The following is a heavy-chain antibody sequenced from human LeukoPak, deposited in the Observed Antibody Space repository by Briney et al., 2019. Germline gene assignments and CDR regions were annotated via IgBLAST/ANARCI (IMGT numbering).Heavy chain of an antibody. CDR2: ISGSGGST. Sequence: GGSLRLSCAASGFTFSSYAMSWVRQAPGKGLEWVSAISGSGGSTYYADSVKGRFTITRDNSKNTLYLQMNSLRAEDTAVYYCAKRRGLELLYYYYMDVWGKGTTVTVSS. CDR3: AKRRGLELLYYYYMDV. V-gene: IGHV3-23*01. D-gene: IGHD1-7*01. J-gene: IGHJ6*03. CDR1: GFTFSSYA.